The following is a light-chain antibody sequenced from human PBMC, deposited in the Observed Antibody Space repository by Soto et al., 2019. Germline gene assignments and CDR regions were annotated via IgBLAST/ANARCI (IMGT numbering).Light chain of an antibody. CDR1: RSDVGSYNL. CDR3: SSYGGSNTYVL. J-gene: IGLJ2*01. V-gene: IGLV2-23*02. CDR2: EVT. Sequence: QSALTQPASVSGSPGQSITISCTGTRSDVGSYNLVSWYQQYPGKAPKLMIYEVTKRPSGVSNRFSGSKSGNTASLTISGLQAEDEADYYCSSYGGSNTYVLFGGGTKLTVL.